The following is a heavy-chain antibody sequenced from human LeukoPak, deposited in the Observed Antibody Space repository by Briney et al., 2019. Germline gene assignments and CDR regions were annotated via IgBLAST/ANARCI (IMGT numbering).Heavy chain of an antibody. V-gene: IGHV3-74*01. CDR2: INSDGSST. Sequence: PGGSLRLSCTASGFAFSRYWMHWVRQAPGKGLVWVSRINSDGSSTSYADSVKGRFTNSRDNAKNTLYLQMHSLRAGDTAVYYCARIYCISTSCYTGRIDYWGQGTLVTVSS. CDR1: GFAFSRYW. J-gene: IGHJ4*02. D-gene: IGHD2-2*02. CDR3: ARIYCISTSCYTGRIDY.